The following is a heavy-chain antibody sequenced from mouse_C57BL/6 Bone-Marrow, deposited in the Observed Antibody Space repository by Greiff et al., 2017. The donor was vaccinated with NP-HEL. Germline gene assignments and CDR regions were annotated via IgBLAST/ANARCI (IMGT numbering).Heavy chain of an antibody. Sequence: EVMLVESGTVLARPGASVKMSCKTSGYTFTSYWMHWVKQRPGQGLEWIGAIYPGNSDTSYNQKFKGKAKLTAVTSASTAYMELSSLTNEDAAVYYCTRDYSNYRYYFDYWGQGTTLTVSS. CDR1: GYTFTSYW. V-gene: IGHV1-5*01. CDR3: TRDYSNYRYYFDY. CDR2: IYPGNSDT. D-gene: IGHD2-5*01. J-gene: IGHJ2*01.